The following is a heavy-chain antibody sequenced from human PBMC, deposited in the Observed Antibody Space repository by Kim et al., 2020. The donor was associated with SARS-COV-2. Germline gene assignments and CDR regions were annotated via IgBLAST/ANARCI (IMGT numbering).Heavy chain of an antibody. CDR3: ARKPYSSGWYGSGFDP. D-gene: IGHD6-19*01. Sequence: PSLKSRLTISTDTSKNQFSLNVRSVTAADTAVYYCARKPYSSGWYGSGFDPWGQGILVNVSS. V-gene: IGHV4-30-2*04. J-gene: IGHJ5*02.